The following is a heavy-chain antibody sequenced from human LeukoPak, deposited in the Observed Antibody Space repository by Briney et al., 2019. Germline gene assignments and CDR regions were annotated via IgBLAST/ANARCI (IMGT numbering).Heavy chain of an antibody. CDR1: GFTFSTYA. V-gene: IGHV3-23*01. CDR3: AKLASDMIVVALIDY. CDR2: ISGSGGST. Sequence: GSLRLSCAASGFTFSTYAMSWVRQAPGKGLEWVSAISGSGGSTYYADSVKGRFTISRDNSKNTLYLQMNSLRAEDTAVYYCAKLASDMIVVALIDYWGQGTLVTVSS. J-gene: IGHJ4*02. D-gene: IGHD3-22*01.